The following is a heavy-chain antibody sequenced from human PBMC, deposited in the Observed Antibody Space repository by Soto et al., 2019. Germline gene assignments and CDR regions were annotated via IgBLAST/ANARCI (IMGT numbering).Heavy chain of an antibody. D-gene: IGHD2-8*01. V-gene: IGHV4-39*01. CDR2: IYYSGST. CDR1: GGSISSSSYY. Sequence: SETLSLTCTVSGGSISSSSYYWGWIRQPPGKGLEWIGSIYYSGSTYYNPSLKSRVTISVDTSKNQFSLKLSSVTAADTAVYYCATLGYCTNGVCYRNWFDPWGQGTLVTVS. CDR3: ATLGYCTNGVCYRNWFDP. J-gene: IGHJ5*02.